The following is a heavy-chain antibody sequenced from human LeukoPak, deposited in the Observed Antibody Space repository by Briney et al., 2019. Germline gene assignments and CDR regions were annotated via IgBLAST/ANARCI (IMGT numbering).Heavy chain of an antibody. CDR3: RITMVRGVIGGASDI. V-gene: IGHV1-2*06. J-gene: IGHJ3*02. Sequence: ASVKVSCKACGYTFTGYYMHWVRQAPGQGLEWMGRINPNSGGTNYAQKFQGRVTMTRDTSISTAYMELSRLRSDDTAVYYCRITMVRGVIGGASDIWGQGTMVTVSS. CDR2: INPNSGGT. CDR1: GYTFTGYY. D-gene: IGHD3-10*01.